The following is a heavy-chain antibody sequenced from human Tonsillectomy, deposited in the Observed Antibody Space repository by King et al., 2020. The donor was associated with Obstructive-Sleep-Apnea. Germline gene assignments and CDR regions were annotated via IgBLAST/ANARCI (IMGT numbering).Heavy chain of an antibody. V-gene: IGHV3-9*01. Sequence: VQLVESGGGLVQPGRSLRLSCAASGFTFDDYAMHWVRQAPGKGLEWVSSISWNSGNIVYADSVKGRFTISRDNAKNSLYLQMSSLRAEDTALYYCAKGYYDSNGYYFDYWGQGTLVTVSS. CDR1: GFTFDDYA. J-gene: IGHJ4*02. D-gene: IGHD3-22*01. CDR3: AKGYYDSNGYYFDY. CDR2: ISWNSGNI.